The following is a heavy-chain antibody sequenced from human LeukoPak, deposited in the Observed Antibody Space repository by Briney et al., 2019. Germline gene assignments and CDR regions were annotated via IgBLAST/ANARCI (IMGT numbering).Heavy chain of an antibody. CDR3: ARESGVPAAPVDYYGMDV. CDR1: GYTFTSYG. D-gene: IGHD2-2*01. Sequence: ASVKVSCKASGYTFTSYGISWVRQAPGQGLEWMGWISAYNGNTNYAQKLQGRVTMTTDTSTSTAYMELRSLRSDDTAVYYCARESGVPAAPVDYYGMDVWGQGTTVTVSS. J-gene: IGHJ6*02. CDR2: ISAYNGNT. V-gene: IGHV1-18*01.